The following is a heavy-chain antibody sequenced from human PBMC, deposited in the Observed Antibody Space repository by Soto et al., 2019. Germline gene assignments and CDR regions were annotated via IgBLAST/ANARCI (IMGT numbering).Heavy chain of an antibody. CDR1: GFTFSSHA. CDR3: ARSGLNIVVVPVDY. J-gene: IGHJ4*02. D-gene: IGHD2-2*01. Sequence: PGGSLRLSCAASGFTFSSHAMHWVRQAPGKGLEWVAVISYDGSNKYYADSVKGRFTISRDNSKNTLYLQMNSLRAEDTAVYYCARSGLNIVVVPVDYWGQGTLVTVSS. CDR2: ISYDGSNK. V-gene: IGHV3-30-3*01.